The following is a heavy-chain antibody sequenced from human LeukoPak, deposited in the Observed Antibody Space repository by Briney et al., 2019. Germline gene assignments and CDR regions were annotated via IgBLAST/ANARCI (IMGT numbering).Heavy chain of an antibody. Sequence: GGSLRLSCAASGFTFSSYAMSWVRQAPGKGLEWVSAISGSGGSTYYADSVKGRFTISRDNSKNTLYLQMNSLRSEDTAVYYCARDSSGYSGYDLYNWFDPWGQGTLVTVSS. CDR1: GFTFSSYA. D-gene: IGHD5-12*01. J-gene: IGHJ5*02. V-gene: IGHV3-23*01. CDR2: ISGSGGST. CDR3: ARDSSGYSGYDLYNWFDP.